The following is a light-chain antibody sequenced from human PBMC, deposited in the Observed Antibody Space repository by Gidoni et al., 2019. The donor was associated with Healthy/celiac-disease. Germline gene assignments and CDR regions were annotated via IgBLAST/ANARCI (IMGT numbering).Light chain of an antibody. CDR1: QSVSSN. CDR2: GAS. J-gene: IGKJ4*01. V-gene: IGKV3-15*01. Sequence: EIVLTQSPATLSVSPGERATLSCRASQSVSSNLAWYQQKPGQAPRHLIYGASTRATGNPARFSGSGSGTEFTLTISSLQSEDFAVYYCQQYNNWPPLTFGGGTKVEIK. CDR3: QQYNNWPPLT.